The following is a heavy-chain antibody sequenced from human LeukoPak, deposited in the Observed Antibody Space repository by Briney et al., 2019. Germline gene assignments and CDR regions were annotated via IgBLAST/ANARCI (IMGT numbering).Heavy chain of an antibody. CDR2: IKQDGSEK. J-gene: IGHJ6*04. CDR3: ARDGCSSTSCYTRGDV. Sequence: PGGSLGLSCAASGLPFSFYWMSWVRQAPGKGLEWVANIKQDGSEKYYINSVKGRFTISRDNAENSLYLQMNSLRAEDTAVYYCARDGCSSTSCYTRGDVWGKGTTVTVSS. CDR1: GLPFSFYW. D-gene: IGHD2-2*01. V-gene: IGHV3-7*01.